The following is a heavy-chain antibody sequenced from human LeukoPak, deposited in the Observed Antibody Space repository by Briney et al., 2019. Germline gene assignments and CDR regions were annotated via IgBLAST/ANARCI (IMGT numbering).Heavy chain of an antibody. J-gene: IGHJ6*02. CDR2: ISSSSSYI. Sequence: GGSLRLSCAASGFTFSSYSMNWVRQAPGKGLEWVSSISSSSSYIYYADSVKGRFTISRDNAKNSLYLQMNSLRAEDTAVYYCARGMSGYSYGRPYGMDVWGQGTTVTVSS. CDR3: ARGMSGYSYGRPYGMDV. D-gene: IGHD5-18*01. V-gene: IGHV3-21*01. CDR1: GFTFSSYS.